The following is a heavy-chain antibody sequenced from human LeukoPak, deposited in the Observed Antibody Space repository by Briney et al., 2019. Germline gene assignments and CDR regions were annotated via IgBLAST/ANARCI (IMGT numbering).Heavy chain of an antibody. J-gene: IGHJ3*02. V-gene: IGHV3-23*01. CDR1: GFTFSSYA. CDR2: ISGSGGST. D-gene: IGHD3-10*01. Sequence: PGGSLRLSCAASGFTFSSYAMSWVRQAPGKGLEWVSAISGSGGSTYYADSVKGRFTISRDNSKNTLYLQMNSLRAEDTAVYYCAKDWSSGSYRPDSDAFDIWGRGTMVTVSS. CDR3: AKDWSSGSYRPDSDAFDI.